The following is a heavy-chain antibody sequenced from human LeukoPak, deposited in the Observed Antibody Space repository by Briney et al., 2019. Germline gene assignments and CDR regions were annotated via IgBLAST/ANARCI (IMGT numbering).Heavy chain of an antibody. CDR1: GFTFSSYS. J-gene: IGHJ6*03. CDR3: ARRGGSSWSGGDYYYYMDV. CDR2: INWNGGST. Sequence: GGSLRLSCAASGFTFSSYSMSWVRQAPGKGLEWGSGINWNGGSTGYADSVKGRFTISRDNAKNSLYLQMNRLRAEDTALYYCARRGGSSWSGGDYYYYMDVWGKGTTVTVSS. D-gene: IGHD6-13*01. V-gene: IGHV3-20*04.